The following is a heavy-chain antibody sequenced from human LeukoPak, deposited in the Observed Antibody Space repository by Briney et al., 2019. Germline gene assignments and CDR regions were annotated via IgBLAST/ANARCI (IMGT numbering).Heavy chain of an antibody. CDR3: ARLANYVPVY. Sequence: SETLSLTCSVSGYSLTTNYSWGWIRQPPGKGLEWIGSVHHRGRTFYNPSLKSRLTISLETSKNHFSLKLTSVTSADTAVYYCARLANYVPVYWGQGTLVTVSS. D-gene: IGHD1-7*01. CDR1: GYSLTTNYS. V-gene: IGHV4-38-2*01. J-gene: IGHJ4*02. CDR2: VHHRGRT.